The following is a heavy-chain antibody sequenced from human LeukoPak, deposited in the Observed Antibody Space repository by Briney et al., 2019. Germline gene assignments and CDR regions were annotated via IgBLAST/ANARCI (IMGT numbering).Heavy chain of an antibody. CDR3: ARHGTPRYYYDSSGYFNYFDY. CDR2: IIPIFGTA. D-gene: IGHD3-22*01. CDR1: GGTFSSYA. V-gene: IGHV1-69*13. J-gene: IGHJ4*02. Sequence: ASVKVSCTASGGTFSSYAISWVRQAPGQGLEWMGGIIPIFGTANYAQKFQGRVTITADESTSTAYMELSSLRSEDTAVYYCARHGTPRYYYDSSGYFNYFDYWGQGTLVTVSS.